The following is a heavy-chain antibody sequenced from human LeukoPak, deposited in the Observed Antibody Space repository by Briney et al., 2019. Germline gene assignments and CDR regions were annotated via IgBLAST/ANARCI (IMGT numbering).Heavy chain of an antibody. CDR3: ARQMTSTRLFDS. CDR1: GFIFSDHP. J-gene: IGHJ4*02. D-gene: IGHD5/OR15-5a*01. Sequence: PGGSLRLSCVASGFIFSDHPFHWVRQSPDKGLEWVALIGSDGTKKYYADSVQGRFTVSRENSKNTLFLQMSTLRADDTAVYFCARQMTSTRLFDSWGQGTLVTVSS. V-gene: IGHV3-30*04. CDR2: IGSDGTKK.